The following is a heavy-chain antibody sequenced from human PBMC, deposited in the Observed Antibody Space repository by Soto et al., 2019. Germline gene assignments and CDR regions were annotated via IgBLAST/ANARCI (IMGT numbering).Heavy chain of an antibody. CDR3: ASEYCCGDCYSAARYGMDV. Sequence: QVQLVQSGAEVKKPGASVKVSCKASGYTFTSYAMHWVRQAPGQSLDWMGWINAGNGNTKYSQKFQGRVTITRDTSAITAYMELSSLRSEATAVYYCASEYCCGDCYSAARYGMDVWGQGTTVTVSS. V-gene: IGHV1-3*01. D-gene: IGHD2-21*02. CDR1: GYTFTSYA. CDR2: INAGNGNT. J-gene: IGHJ6*02.